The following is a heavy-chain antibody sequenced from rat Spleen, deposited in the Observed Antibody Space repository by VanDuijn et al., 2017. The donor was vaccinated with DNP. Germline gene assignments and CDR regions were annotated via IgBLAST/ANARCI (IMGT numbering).Heavy chain of an antibody. V-gene: IGHV3-1*01. D-gene: IGHD3-1*01. J-gene: IGHJ2*01. CDR1: GYSITSNY. CDR2: ISYSGST. Sequence: EVQLQESGPGLVKPAQSLSLTCSVTGYSITSNYWAWIRKFPGNKMEWMGYISYSGSTSYNPSLKSRISIIRETSKNQFFLQLNSVTTEDTATYYCARSHGGGAFDYWGQGVMVTVSS. CDR3: ARSHGGGAFDY.